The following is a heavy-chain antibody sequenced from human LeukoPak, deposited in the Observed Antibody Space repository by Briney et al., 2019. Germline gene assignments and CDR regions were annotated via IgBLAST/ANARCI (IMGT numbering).Heavy chain of an antibody. Sequence: PGGSLRLSCAASGFTFSSYAMSWVRQAPGKGLGWVSAISGSGGSTYYADSVKGRFTISRDNSKNTPYLQMNSLRAEDTAVYYCAKTRGYSGYGHFDYWGQGTLVTVSS. V-gene: IGHV3-23*01. CDR2: ISGSGGST. D-gene: IGHD5-12*01. J-gene: IGHJ4*02. CDR1: GFTFSSYA. CDR3: AKTRGYSGYGHFDY.